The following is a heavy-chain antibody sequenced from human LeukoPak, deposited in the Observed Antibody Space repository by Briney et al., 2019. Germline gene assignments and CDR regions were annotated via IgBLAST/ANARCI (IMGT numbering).Heavy chain of an antibody. D-gene: IGHD6-19*01. V-gene: IGHV3-64*04. CDR1: GFIFSSFA. J-gene: IGHJ4*02. Sequence: GGSLRLFCSAWGFIFSSFAMHWVRQARGKGPEYVSAINDNGGNTYYADTVKSRFTISGDNSKNTLYLQMNSLRAEDTAVYYCAKILYSSGWYHYFDYWGQGTLVTVSS. CDR2: INDNGGNT. CDR3: AKILYSSGWYHYFDY.